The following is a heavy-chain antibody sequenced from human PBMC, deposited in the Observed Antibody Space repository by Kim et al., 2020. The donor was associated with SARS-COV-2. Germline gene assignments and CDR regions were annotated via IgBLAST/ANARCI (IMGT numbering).Heavy chain of an antibody. CDR3: ARQAYYDFWSGYYTDFDY. CDR1: GGSISSSSYY. Sequence: SETLSLTCTVSGGSISSSSYYWGWIRQPPGKGLEWIGSIYYSGSTYYNPSLKSRVTISVDTSKNQFSLKLSSVTAADTAVYYCARQAYYDFWSGYYTDFDYWGQGTLVTVSS. J-gene: IGHJ4*02. V-gene: IGHV4-39*01. D-gene: IGHD3-3*01. CDR2: IYYSGST.